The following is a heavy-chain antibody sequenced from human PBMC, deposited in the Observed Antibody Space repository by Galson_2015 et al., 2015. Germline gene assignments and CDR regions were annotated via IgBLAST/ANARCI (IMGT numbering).Heavy chain of an antibody. CDR3: AKSLSAADWYFDL. CDR2: ISWDGGST. J-gene: IGHJ2*01. V-gene: IGHV3-43*01. Sequence: SLRLSCAASGYTFDDYTMHWVRQAPGEGLEWVSLISWDGGSTYYADFVKGRFTISRDNSKNSLYLQMNSLRTEDTALYYRAKSLSAADWYFDLWGRGTLVTVSS. D-gene: IGHD6-13*01. CDR1: GYTFDDYT.